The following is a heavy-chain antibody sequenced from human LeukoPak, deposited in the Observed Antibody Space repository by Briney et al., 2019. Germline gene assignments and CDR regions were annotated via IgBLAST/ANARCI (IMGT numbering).Heavy chain of an antibody. D-gene: IGHD1-26*01. CDR3: ARDKIVGATHFDY. CDR2: IKQDGSEK. CDR1: GFTFSSYW. J-gene: IGHJ4*02. Sequence: AGGSLRLSCAASGFTFSSYWMSWVRQAPGKGLEGVANIKQDGSEKYYVDSVKGRFTISRDNAKNSLYLQMNSLRAEDTAVYYCARDKIVGATHFDYWGQGTLVTVSS. V-gene: IGHV3-7*01.